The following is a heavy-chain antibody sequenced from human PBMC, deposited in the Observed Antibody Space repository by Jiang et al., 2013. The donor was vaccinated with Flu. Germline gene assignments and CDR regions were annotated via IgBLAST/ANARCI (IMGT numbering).Heavy chain of an antibody. CDR1: GGSISSGSYY. V-gene: IGHV4-61*02. CDR2: IYTSGST. Sequence: GSGLVKPSQTLSLTCTVSGGSISSGSYYWSWIRQPAGKGLEWIGRIYTSGSTNYNPSLKSRVTISVDTSKNQFSLKLSSVTAADTAVYYCARDLTGWFGELSPYWAFDIWGQGTMVTVSS. D-gene: IGHD3-10*01. J-gene: IGHJ3*02. CDR3: ARDLTGWFGELSPYWAFDI.